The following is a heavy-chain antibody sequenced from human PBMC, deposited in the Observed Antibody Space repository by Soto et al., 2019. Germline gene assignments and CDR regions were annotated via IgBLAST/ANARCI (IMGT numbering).Heavy chain of an antibody. D-gene: IGHD1-26*01. J-gene: IGHJ1*01. CDR3: TRWKESYPAY. V-gene: IGHV3-49*03. CDR1: GYTFGDYA. Sequence: GVLRLSCTAFGYTFGDYAMSWFRQAPGKGLEWVGFVRSKAYGGTTEYAASVEGRFTVSRDDSNTIAYLQMNSLKSEDTAVYYCTRWKESYPAYWGQGTLVTVSS. CDR2: VRSKAYGGTT.